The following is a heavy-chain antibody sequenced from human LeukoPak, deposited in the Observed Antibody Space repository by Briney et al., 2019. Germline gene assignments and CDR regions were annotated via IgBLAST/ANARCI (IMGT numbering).Heavy chain of an antibody. D-gene: IGHD6-13*01. J-gene: IGHJ4*02. CDR1: GGSISSYY. Sequence: LETLSLTCTVSGGSISSYYWSWIRQPPGKGLEWIGYIYTSGSTNYNPSLKSRVTISVDTSKNQFSLKLSSVTAADTAVYYCAREQIAAAGTVDYWGQGTLVTVSS. CDR3: AREQIAAAGTVDY. CDR2: IYTSGST. V-gene: IGHV4-4*09.